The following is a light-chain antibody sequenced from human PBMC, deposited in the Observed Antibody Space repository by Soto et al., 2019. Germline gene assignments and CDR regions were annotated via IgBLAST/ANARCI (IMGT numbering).Light chain of an antibody. J-gene: IGLJ1*01. V-gene: IGLV2-14*01. CDR2: DVS. CDR3: SSYTSSSTSYV. CDR1: SSDVGGYNY. Sequence: QSVLTQPACVSGCPGQSITISCTGTSSDVGGYNYVSWYQQHPGKAPKLMIYDVSNRPSGVSNRFSGSKSGNTASLTISGLQAEDEADYYCSSYTSSSTSYVFGTGTKVTVL.